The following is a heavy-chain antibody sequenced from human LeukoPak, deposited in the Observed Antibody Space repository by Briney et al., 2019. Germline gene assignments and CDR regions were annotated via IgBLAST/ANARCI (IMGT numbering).Heavy chain of an antibody. CDR2: IPYDGSNK. D-gene: IGHD3-10*01. CDR3: ARDSSTYYYGSGSYGGSVDY. J-gene: IGHJ4*02. CDR1: GFTFSSYE. V-gene: IGHV3-30*04. Sequence: GGSLRLSCAASGFTFSSYEMNWVRQAPGKGLEWMALIPYDGSNKYYADSVRGRFTISRDNSKNTLYLQMNSLRAEDTAVYYCARDSSTYYYGSGSYGGSVDYWGQGTLVTVSS.